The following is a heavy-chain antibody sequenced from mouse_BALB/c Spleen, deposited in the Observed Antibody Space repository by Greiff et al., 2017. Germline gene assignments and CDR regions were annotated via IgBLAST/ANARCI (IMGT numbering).Heavy chain of an antibody. CDR3: TRGVYGLIPFDY. V-gene: IGHV1-69*02. CDR1: GYTFTSYW. J-gene: IGHJ2*01. D-gene: IGHD1-2*01. CDR2: IYPSDSYT. Sequence: QVQLQQPGAELVRPGASVKLSCKASGYTFTSYWINWVKQRPGQGLEWIGNIYPSDSYTNYNQKFKDKATLTVDKSSSTAYMQLSSPTSEDSAVYYCTRGVYGLIPFDYWGQGTTLTVSS.